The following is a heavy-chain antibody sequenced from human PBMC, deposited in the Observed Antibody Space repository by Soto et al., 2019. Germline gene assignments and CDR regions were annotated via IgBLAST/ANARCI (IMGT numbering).Heavy chain of an antibody. CDR2: VNPDGSET. J-gene: IGHJ4*02. CDR3: ARVAVGSYDFDY. CDR1: GFTFSSYW. V-gene: IGHV3-74*01. Sequence: EVQLVESGGGLVQPGGSLRLSCAASGFTFSSYWMHWVRQAPGKGLVWVSRVNPDGSETSYADSVKGRVTISRDNAKNTLYLQMNILRAEDRAVYYRARVAVGSYDFDYWGQGTLLTVSS. D-gene: IGHD6-13*01.